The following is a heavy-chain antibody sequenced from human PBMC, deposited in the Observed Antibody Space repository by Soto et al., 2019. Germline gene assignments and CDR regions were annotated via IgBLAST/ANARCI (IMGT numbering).Heavy chain of an antibody. CDR2: INHSGST. V-gene: IGHV4-34*01. Sequence: SETLSLTCAVSGGSVRGYYWIWIRQPPGKGLEWIGEINHSGSTNYNPSLKSRVTISVDTSKNQFSLKLSSVTAADTAVYYCARVPGPWGQGTLVTVSS. CDR1: GGSVRGYY. D-gene: IGHD7-27*01. CDR3: ARVPGP. J-gene: IGHJ5*02.